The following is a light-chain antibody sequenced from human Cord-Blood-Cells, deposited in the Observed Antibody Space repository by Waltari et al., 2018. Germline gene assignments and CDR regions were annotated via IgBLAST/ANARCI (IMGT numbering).Light chain of an antibody. CDR1: QSISSY. V-gene: IGKV1-39*01. J-gene: IGKJ4*01. CDR2: AAS. Sequence: DIQLTQSPSSLSASVGVRVTITCRASQSISSYLNWYQQKPRKAPKLLIYAASSLQSGVPSRFSGSGSGTDFTLTISSLQPEDFATYYCQQSYSTPRTFGGGTKVEIK. CDR3: QQSYSTPRT.